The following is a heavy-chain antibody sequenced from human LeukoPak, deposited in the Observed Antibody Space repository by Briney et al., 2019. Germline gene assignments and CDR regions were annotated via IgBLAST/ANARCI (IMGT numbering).Heavy chain of an antibody. V-gene: IGHV3-7*01. J-gene: IGHJ6*02. CDR3: ARAGYCSGGSCRWDYGMDI. CDR2: IKQDGSEK. Sequence: GGSLRLSCAASGFTFSSYWMSWVRQAPGKGLEWVANIKQDGSEKYYVDSVKGRFTISRDNAKNALYLQINSLRAEDTAVYYCARAGYCSGGSCRWDYGMDIWGQGTTVTVSS. D-gene: IGHD2-15*01. CDR1: GFTFSSYW.